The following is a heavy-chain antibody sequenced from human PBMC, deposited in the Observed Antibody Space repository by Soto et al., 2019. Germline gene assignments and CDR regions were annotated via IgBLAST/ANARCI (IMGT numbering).Heavy chain of an antibody. CDR2: INSDGSTT. Sequence: EVQLVESGGGLVQPGGSQRLSCAASGFTFSSYWMHWVRQAPGKGLVWVSRINSDGSTTNYADSVKGRFTISRDIAKNTLYLQMNSLRAEDTAVYYCASSAYGDYFYYCYMDVWGKGTTVTVSS. J-gene: IGHJ6*03. CDR1: GFTFSSYW. CDR3: ASSAYGDYFYYCYMDV. D-gene: IGHD4-17*01. V-gene: IGHV3-74*01.